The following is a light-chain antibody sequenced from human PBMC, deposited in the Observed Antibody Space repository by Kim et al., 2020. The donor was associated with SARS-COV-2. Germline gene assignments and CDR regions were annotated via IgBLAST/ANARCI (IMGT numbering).Light chain of an antibody. V-gene: IGKV1-6*01. CDR2: AAS. CDR1: QGIRND. CDR3: LQDYNYPFT. Sequence: ASVGDRVPITCRASQGIRNDLGWYQQKPGKAPKLLIYAASSLQSGVPSRFSGRGSGTDFTLTISSLQPEDFATYYCLQDYNYPFTFGPGTKVDIK. J-gene: IGKJ3*01.